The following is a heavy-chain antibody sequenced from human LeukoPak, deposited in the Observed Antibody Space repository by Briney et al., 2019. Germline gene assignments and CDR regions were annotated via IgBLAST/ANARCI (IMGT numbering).Heavy chain of an antibody. D-gene: IGHD1-26*01. CDR3: ARDLGIGGPYWFDP. Sequence: ASVKVSCKASGYTFTSYVISGLGPPPGQGLAWMEWISAYNGNTNYPQNLQGRVTMTTDTSTSTAYMELRSLRSDDTAVYYCARDLGIGGPYWFDPWGQGTLVTVSS. V-gene: IGHV1-18*04. J-gene: IGHJ5*02. CDR1: GYTFTSYV. CDR2: ISAYNGNT.